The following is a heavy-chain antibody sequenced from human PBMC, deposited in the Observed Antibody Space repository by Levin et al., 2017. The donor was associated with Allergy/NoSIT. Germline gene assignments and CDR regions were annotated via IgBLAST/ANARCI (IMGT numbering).Heavy chain of an antibody. CDR2: IKEDGSDT. CDR3: ARDVGVS. V-gene: IGHV3-7*01. J-gene: IGHJ5*02. D-gene: IGHD2-8*01. Sequence: GSLRLSCEASGFSFSRDWMTWVRQAPGKGLEWVANIKEDGSDTYYVDSVRGRFTISRDNAKNSMYLQMNSLRVEDTAVYFCARDVGVSWGQGTLVTVSS. CDR1: GFSFSRDW.